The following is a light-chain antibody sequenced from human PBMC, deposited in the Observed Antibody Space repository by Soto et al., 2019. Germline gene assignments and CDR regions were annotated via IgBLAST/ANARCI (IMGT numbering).Light chain of an antibody. CDR3: AAGDDSLNGVV. V-gene: IGLV1-44*01. J-gene: IGLJ2*01. CDR2: SNN. Sequence: QSVLTQPPSASGTPGQRVTISCSGSSSNIGGNTGNWYQQLPGTAPKLLIYSNNQRPSGVPDRFSGSKSGTSASLAISGLQSEDEADYYCAAGDDSLNGVVFGGGTKLTVL. CDR1: SSNIGGNT.